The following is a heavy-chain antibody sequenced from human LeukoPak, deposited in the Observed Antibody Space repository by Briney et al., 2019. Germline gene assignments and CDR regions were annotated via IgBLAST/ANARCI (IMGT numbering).Heavy chain of an antibody. CDR3: ARGRGKIYDILTGYHKFDY. D-gene: IGHD3-9*01. J-gene: IGHJ3*01. CDR1: GFTFSSYW. V-gene: IGHV3-74*01. Sequence: GGSLRLSCAASGFTFSSYWMHWVRQAPGKGLVWVSRINSDGSSTSYADSVKGRFTISRGNAKNTLYLQMNSLRAEDTAVYYCARGRGKIYDILTGYHKFDYWGQGTMVTVSS. CDR2: INSDGSST.